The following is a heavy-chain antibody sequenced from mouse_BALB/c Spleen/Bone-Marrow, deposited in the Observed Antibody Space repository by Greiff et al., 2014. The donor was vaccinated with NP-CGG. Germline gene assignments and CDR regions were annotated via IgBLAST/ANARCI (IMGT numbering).Heavy chain of an antibody. V-gene: IGHV1-4*01. D-gene: IGHD2-2*01. J-gene: IGHJ3*01. CDR3: AREVYGSWFAY. CDR2: INPNSDYT. CDR1: GYTFTYYT. Sequence: VQLVESGAELARPGASVKVSCKASGYTFTYYTMYWVKQRPGQGLEWIGYINPNSDYTNYNQKFKDKATLTADKSSSTAYMQLSSLTSEDSAVYYCAREVYGSWFAYWGQGTLVTVSA.